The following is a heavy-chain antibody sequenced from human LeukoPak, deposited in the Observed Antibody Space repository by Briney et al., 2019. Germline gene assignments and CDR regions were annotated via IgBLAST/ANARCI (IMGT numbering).Heavy chain of an antibody. D-gene: IGHD5-24*01. CDR2: ISGSGGST. V-gene: IGHV3-23*01. CDR3: TRSPLGERWLQSDY. J-gene: IGHJ4*02. Sequence: GGSLRLSCAASGFTFSSYAMSWVRQAPGKGLEWVSAISGSGGSTYYADSVKGRFTISRDNSKNTLYLQMNSLRAEDTAVYYCTRSPLGERWLQSDYWGQGTLVTVSS. CDR1: GFTFSSYA.